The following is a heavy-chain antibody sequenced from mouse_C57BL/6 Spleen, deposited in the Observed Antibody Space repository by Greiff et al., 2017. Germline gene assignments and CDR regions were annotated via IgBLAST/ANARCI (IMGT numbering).Heavy chain of an antibody. Sequence: VKVVESGPELVKPGASVKLSCKASGYTFTSYDINWVKQRPGQGLEWIGWIYPRDGSTKYNEKFKGKATLTVDTSSSTAYMELHSLTSEDSAVYFCARWDGSSPLAMDYWGQGTSVTVSS. J-gene: IGHJ4*01. CDR3: ARWDGSSPLAMDY. CDR2: IYPRDGST. V-gene: IGHV1-85*01. CDR1: GYTFTSYD. D-gene: IGHD1-1*01.